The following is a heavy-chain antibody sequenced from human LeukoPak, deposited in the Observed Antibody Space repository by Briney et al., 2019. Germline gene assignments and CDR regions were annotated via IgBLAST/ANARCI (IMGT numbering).Heavy chain of an antibody. J-gene: IGHJ3*02. CDR1: GFTVSSNY. V-gene: IGHV3-66*01. CDR3: ARMFRYSDAFDI. D-gene: IGHD3-10*01. Sequence: PGGSLRLSCAASGFTVSSNYMSWVRQAPGKGLERVSVIYSGGSTYYADSVKGRFTISRDNSKNTLYLQMNSLRAEDTAVYYCARMFRYSDAFDIWGQGTMVTVSS. CDR2: IYSGGST.